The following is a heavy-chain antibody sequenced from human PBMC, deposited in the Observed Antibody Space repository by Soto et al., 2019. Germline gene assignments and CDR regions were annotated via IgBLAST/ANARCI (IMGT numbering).Heavy chain of an antibody. V-gene: IGHV3-74*01. Sequence: EVQLVESGGGLVQPGGSLRLSCAASGFTFSSYWMHWVRQAPXKGLEWXSRMNMDGNRISYVDSVKGRCTISRDNAKXXXXXXXXXXXXXXXXXXXXXRXDXDRYDGHGYLGRHWGQGSLVTVSS. CDR2: MNMDGNRI. CDR3: XRXDXDRYDGHGYLGRH. D-gene: IGHD2-21*01. J-gene: IGHJ4*02. CDR1: GFTFSSYW.